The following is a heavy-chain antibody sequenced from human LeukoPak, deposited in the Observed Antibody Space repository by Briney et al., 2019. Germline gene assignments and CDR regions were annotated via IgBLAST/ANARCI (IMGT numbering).Heavy chain of an antibody. Sequence: NPSQTLSLTCAVSGGSINSGGYSWSWLRQPPGKGLEWIGYIDHSGSTYYNPSLKSRVTISVDRSKNPFYLKLSSVTAADTAVYYCASYDILTGLDYWGQGTLVTVSS. CDR3: ASYDILTGLDY. V-gene: IGHV4-30-2*01. J-gene: IGHJ4*02. CDR2: IDHSGST. D-gene: IGHD3-9*01. CDR1: GGSINSGGYS.